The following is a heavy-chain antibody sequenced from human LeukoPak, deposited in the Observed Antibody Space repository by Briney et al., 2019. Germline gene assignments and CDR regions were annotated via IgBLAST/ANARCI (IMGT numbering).Heavy chain of an antibody. D-gene: IGHD5-12*01. Sequence: PGGSLRLSYAASGFAVSANYMTWVRQAPGRGLEWVSVIYSGGTTYYADSVKGRFTISRDNSKNTVYLQMNSLRAEDTAVYYCARGVGFTGFWGQGTLVTVSS. J-gene: IGHJ4*02. CDR3: ARGVGFTGF. CDR1: GFAVSANY. V-gene: IGHV3-53*01. CDR2: IYSGGTT.